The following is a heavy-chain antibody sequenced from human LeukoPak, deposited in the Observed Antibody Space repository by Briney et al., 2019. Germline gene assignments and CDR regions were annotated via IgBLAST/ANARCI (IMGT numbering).Heavy chain of an antibody. D-gene: IGHD3-3*01. CDR1: GYTFTSYG. Sequence: ASVKLSCKASGYTFTSYGISWVRQAPGQGLEWVGWISAYNGETNYSQKFHGRVTMTTDTSTSTAYMEMRSLRSDDTAVYYCARDLADRPLPYDFWSGYPHSPGFDYWGQGTLVTVSS. J-gene: IGHJ4*02. CDR2: ISAYNGET. V-gene: IGHV1-18*01. CDR3: ARDLADRPLPYDFWSGYPHSPGFDY.